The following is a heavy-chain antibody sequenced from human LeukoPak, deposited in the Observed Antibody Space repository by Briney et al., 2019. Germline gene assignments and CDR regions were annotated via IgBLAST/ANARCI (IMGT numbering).Heavy chain of an antibody. J-gene: IGHJ4*02. Sequence: ASVKVSCKVSGYTFTSYGISWVRQAPGQGLEWMGWISPYNGNTNYAQKLQGRVTMTTDTSTSTAYMELRSLRSDDTAVYYCARDDWLGYCSGGSCLVDYWGQGTLVTVSS. CDR2: ISPYNGNT. CDR3: ARDDWLGYCSGGSCLVDY. CDR1: GYTFTSYG. V-gene: IGHV1-18*04. D-gene: IGHD2-15*01.